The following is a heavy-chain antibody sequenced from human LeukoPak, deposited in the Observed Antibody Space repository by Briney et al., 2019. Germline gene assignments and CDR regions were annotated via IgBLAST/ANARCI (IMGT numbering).Heavy chain of an antibody. V-gene: IGHV3-66*01. Sequence: GGSLRLSCAASGFTVSSNYMSWVRQAPGKGLEWVSVIYSGGSTYYADSVKGRFTISRDNSKNTLYLQMNSLRAEDTAVYYCARDYIVGATRSYYFDYWGQGTLVTVSS. D-gene: IGHD1-26*01. J-gene: IGHJ4*02. CDR2: IYSGGST. CDR1: GFTVSSNY. CDR3: ARDYIVGATRSYYFDY.